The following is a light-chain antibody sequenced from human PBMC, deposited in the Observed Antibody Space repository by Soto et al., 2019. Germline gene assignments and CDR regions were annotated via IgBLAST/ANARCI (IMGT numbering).Light chain of an antibody. CDR2: AHN. Sequence: QSVLTQPPSVSAAPGQKVMISCSGSSSNIGDNYVSWYQQLPGTAPKLLIYAHNKRPSGIPDRFSGSKSGTSATLGITGLQTGDEADYYCETWDSSLSAVVFGGGTKLTVL. V-gene: IGLV1-51*01. CDR1: SSNIGDNY. CDR3: ETWDSSLSAVV. J-gene: IGLJ3*02.